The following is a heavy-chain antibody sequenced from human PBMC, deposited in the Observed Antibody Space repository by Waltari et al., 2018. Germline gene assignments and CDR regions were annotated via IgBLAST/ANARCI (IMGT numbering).Heavy chain of an antibody. CDR2: TYYRSKWSN. V-gene: IGHV6-1*01. J-gene: IGHJ4*02. D-gene: IGHD6-13*01. CDR1: GDSVYVTRAAA. Sequence: QVQLQPSGPGLVKPSQTLSLTCAVSGDSVYVTRAAAWNWIRQPPSRGLEWLGRTYYRSKWSNEYAVSVRSRITINPDTSKNQFSLHLNSVTPEDTAVYYCARGSSSSFDSWGQGILVTVSS. CDR3: ARGSSSSFDS.